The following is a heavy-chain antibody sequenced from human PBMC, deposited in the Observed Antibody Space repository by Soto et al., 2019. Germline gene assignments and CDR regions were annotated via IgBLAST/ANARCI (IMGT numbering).Heavy chain of an antibody. J-gene: IGHJ5*02. CDR2: IYYSGTT. Sequence: SETLSLTCTVSGGSITNYLWSWVRQSPGKGLEWIGYIYYSGTTNYNPSLMSRVTISVDTSKKHFSLKLTSVTAADTAVYYCARVYGAGSRTNWFDPWGRGTLVTVSS. CDR1: GGSITNYL. V-gene: IGHV4-59*01. CDR3: ARVYGAGSRTNWFDP. D-gene: IGHD3-10*01.